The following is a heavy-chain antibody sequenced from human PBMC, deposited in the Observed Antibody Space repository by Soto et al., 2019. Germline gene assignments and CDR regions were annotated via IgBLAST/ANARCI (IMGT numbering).Heavy chain of an antibody. Sequence: SETLSLICAVYGGSFSGYYWSWIRQPPGKGLEWIGEINHSGSTNYNPSLKSRVTISVDTSKNQFSLKLSSVTAADTAVYYCARYRRDIVATINYFDYWGQGTLVTVSS. CDR2: INHSGST. CDR3: ARYRRDIVATINYFDY. J-gene: IGHJ4*02. V-gene: IGHV4-34*01. CDR1: GGSFSGYY. D-gene: IGHD5-12*01.